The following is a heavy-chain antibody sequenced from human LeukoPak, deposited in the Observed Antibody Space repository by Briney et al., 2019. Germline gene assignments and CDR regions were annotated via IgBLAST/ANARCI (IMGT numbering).Heavy chain of an antibody. CDR1: GFTFDDYA. Sequence: GGSLRLSCAASGFTFDDYAMHWVRQAPGKGLEWVSLISGDGGSTYYADSVKGRFTISRDNSKNSLYLQMNSLRTEDTALYYCAKGSNSGSYYAYPDYWGQGTLVTVSS. CDR2: ISGDGGST. V-gene: IGHV3-43*02. J-gene: IGHJ4*02. CDR3: AKGSNSGSYYAYPDY. D-gene: IGHD1-26*01.